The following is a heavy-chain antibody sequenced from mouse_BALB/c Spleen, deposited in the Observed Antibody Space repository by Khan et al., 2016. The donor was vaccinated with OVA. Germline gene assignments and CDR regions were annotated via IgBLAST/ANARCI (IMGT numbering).Heavy chain of an antibody. V-gene: IGHV5-6*01. CDR3: ASHLTGSFAY. CDR2: ISSGGDYT. D-gene: IGHD4-1*01. CDR1: GFTFSSYS. Sequence: EVELVESGGDLVKPGGSLKLSCAASGFTFSSYSMSWVRQTPDTRLEWVATISSGGDYTYYPDSVKGRFTISRDNAKNTLYLQMSSLKSEDTAMYYCASHLTGSFAYGGQGTLVTVSA. J-gene: IGHJ3*01.